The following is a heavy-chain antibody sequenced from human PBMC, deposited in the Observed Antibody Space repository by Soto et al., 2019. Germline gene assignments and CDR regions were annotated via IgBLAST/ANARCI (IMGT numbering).Heavy chain of an antibody. CDR2: IYYSGST. V-gene: IGHV4-31*03. D-gene: IGHD6-19*01. J-gene: IGHJ4*02. CDR1: GGSISSGGYY. CDR3: ASGRYSSGWYYFDY. Sequence: SETLSLTCTFSGGSISSGGYYLSWIRQHPGKGLEWIGYIYYSGSTYYNPSLKSRVTISVDTSKNQFSLKLSSVTAADTAVYYCASGRYSSGWYYFDYWGQGTLVTVSS.